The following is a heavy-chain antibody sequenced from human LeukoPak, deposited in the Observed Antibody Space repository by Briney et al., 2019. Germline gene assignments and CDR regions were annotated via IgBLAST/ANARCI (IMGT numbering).Heavy chain of an antibody. CDR1: GGSFSGYS. Sequence: PSGTLSLTCAVYGGSFSGYSWSWIRQPPGKGREWIGEINHSGSTNYNPSLKSRATISVDTSKNQFSLTLSSVTAADTAVYYCARAAITMVRGVIKKPYYLDYWGQGTLVTVSS. V-gene: IGHV4-34*01. D-gene: IGHD3-10*01. CDR2: INHSGST. J-gene: IGHJ4*02. CDR3: ARAAITMVRGVIKKPYYLDY.